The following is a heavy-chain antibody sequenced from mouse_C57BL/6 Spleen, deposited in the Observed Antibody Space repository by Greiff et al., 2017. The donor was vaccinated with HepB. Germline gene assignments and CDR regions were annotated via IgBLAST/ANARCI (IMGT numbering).Heavy chain of an antibody. CDR2: ISYDGSN. J-gene: IGHJ2*01. CDR1: GYSITSGYY. V-gene: IGHV3-6*01. CDR3: ARDPYYYGSSPVGYFDY. Sequence: EVQLQESGPGLVKPSQSLSLTCSVTGYSITSGYYWNWIRQFPGNKLEWMGYISYDGSNNYNPSLKNRISITRDTSKNQFFLKLNSVTTEDTATYYCARDPYYYGSSPVGYFDYWGQGTTLTVSS. D-gene: IGHD1-1*01.